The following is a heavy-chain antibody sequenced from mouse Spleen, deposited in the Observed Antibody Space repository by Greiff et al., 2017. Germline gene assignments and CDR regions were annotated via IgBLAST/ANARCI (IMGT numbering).Heavy chain of an antibody. V-gene: IGHV5-9-3*01. CDR1: GFTFSSYA. CDR3: ARQRGYDYDDGAWFAY. J-gene: IGHJ3*01. CDR2: ISSGGGNT. D-gene: IGHD2-4*01. Sequence: DVQLVESGGGLVKLGGSLKLSCAASGFTFSSYAMSWVRQTPEKRLEWVATISSGGGNTYYPDSVKGRFTISRDNAKNTLYLQMSSLKSEDTAMYYCARQRGYDYDDGAWFAYWGQGTLVTVSA.